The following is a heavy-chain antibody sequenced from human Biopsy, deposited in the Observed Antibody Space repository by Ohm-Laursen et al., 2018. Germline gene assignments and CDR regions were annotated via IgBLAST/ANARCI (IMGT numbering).Heavy chain of an antibody. D-gene: IGHD3-22*01. CDR2: VYYTGST. J-gene: IGHJ2*01. CDR3: ARDRGYYSNRTVPGYFDL. Sequence: GTLSLTCTVSGDSISSYYWSWIRQPPGKGLEWIGYVYYTGSTDYNPSLQSRVTISVDTSKNHFSLRLRSVTPADTAIYYCARDRGYYSNRTVPGYFDLWGRGTLVTVSS. V-gene: IGHV4-59*01. CDR1: GDSISSYY.